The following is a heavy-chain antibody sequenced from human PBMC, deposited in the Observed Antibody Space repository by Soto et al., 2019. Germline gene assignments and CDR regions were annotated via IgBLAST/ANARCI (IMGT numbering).Heavy chain of an antibody. D-gene: IGHD6-13*01. Sequence: SETLSLTCTVSGDSISDYYWSWIRQPAGKGLEWIGRIYTTGSTDYNPSLKSRVTISIDMSKNQFSLKVTSMTAADTAVYYCARDSTSWFPYYGIDVWGQGTTVTVSS. CDR3: ARDSTSWFPYYGIDV. V-gene: IGHV4-4*07. J-gene: IGHJ6*02. CDR2: IYTTGST. CDR1: GDSISDYY.